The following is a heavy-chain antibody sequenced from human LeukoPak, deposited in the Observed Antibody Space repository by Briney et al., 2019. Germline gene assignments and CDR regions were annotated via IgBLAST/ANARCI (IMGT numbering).Heavy chain of an antibody. V-gene: IGHV3-21*01. CDR1: GFTFSSYS. J-gene: IGHJ5*02. D-gene: IGHD2-2*01. CDR2: ISSSSSYI. Sequence: GGSLRLSCAASGFTFSSYSMNWVRQAPGKGLEWVSSISSSSSYIYYADSVKGRFTISRDNAKNSLYLQMNSLRAEDTAVYYCARDPYDIVVDANWFDPWGQGTLVTVSS. CDR3: ARDPYDIVVDANWFDP.